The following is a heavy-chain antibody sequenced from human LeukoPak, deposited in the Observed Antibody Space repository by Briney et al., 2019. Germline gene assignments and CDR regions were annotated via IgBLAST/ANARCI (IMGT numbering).Heavy chain of an antibody. J-gene: IGHJ4*02. CDR3: AREGRDLAFDN. CDR1: GFTFSSYW. CDR2: IKQDGSEK. D-gene: IGHD3-10*01. V-gene: IGHV3-7*03. Sequence: GGSLRLSCAASGFTFSSYWMSWVRQAPGKGLEWEAIIKQDGSEKYYVDSVRGRFTISRDDAKNSLDLQMNSLRAEDTAVYYCAREGRDLAFDNWGQGPLVPVSS.